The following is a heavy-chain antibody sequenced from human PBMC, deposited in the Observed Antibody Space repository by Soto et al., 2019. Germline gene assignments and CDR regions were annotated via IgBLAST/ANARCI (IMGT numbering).Heavy chain of an antibody. Sequence: SETLSLTCTVSGGSIISYYWSWSRQPAGKGLEWIGRIYTSGSTNYNPSLKSRVTMSVDTSKDQFSLKLSSVTAADTAVYYCARDRPGDYAIWFDPWGQGTLVTVSS. CDR1: GGSIISYY. V-gene: IGHV4-4*07. J-gene: IGHJ5*02. CDR2: IYTSGST. CDR3: ARDRPGDYAIWFDP. D-gene: IGHD3-10*01.